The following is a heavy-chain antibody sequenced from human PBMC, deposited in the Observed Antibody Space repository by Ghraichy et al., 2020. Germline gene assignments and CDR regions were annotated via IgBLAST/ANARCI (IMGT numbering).Heavy chain of an antibody. CDR1: GFTFSDYY. D-gene: IGHD5-12*01. CDR2: ISSSSSDT. Sequence: GGSLRLSCAASGFTFSDYYMSWIRQAPGKGLEWVSYISSSSSDTNYADSVKGRFTISRDNAKNSLYLQMNSLRAEDTAVYYCARDRGATPYYYMDVWGKGTTVTVSS. V-gene: IGHV3-11*06. CDR3: ARDRGATPYYYMDV. J-gene: IGHJ6*03.